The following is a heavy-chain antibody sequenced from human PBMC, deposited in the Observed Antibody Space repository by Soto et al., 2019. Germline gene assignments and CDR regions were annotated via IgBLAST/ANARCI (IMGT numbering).Heavy chain of an antibody. CDR1: GFSLSTSGVG. CDR2: IYWDDDK. D-gene: IGHD2-2*01. J-gene: IGHJ4*02. V-gene: IGHV2-5*02. Sequence: QITLKESGPPLVKPTQPLTLTCTFSGFSLSTSGVGVGWIRQPPGKALEWLALIYWDDDKRYSPSLKSRLTITKDTSKNQVVLTMTNMDPVDTATYYCAHSRVVPADMILGYFDYWGQGTLVTVSS. CDR3: AHSRVVPADMILGYFDY.